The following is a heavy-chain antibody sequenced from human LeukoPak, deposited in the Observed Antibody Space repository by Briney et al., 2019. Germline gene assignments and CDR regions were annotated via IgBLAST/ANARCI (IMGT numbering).Heavy chain of an antibody. V-gene: IGHV4-61*02. CDR3: ARAPGWGVGIISLFDY. D-gene: IGHD7-27*01. J-gene: IGHJ4*02. Sequence: PSETLSLTCTVSGGSISSGSYYWSWIRQPAGKGLEWIGRIYTSGSTNYNPSLKSRVTISVDTSKNQFSLKLSSVTAADTAVYYCARAPGWGVGIISLFDYWGQGTLVTVSS. CDR2: IYTSGST. CDR1: GGSISSGSYY.